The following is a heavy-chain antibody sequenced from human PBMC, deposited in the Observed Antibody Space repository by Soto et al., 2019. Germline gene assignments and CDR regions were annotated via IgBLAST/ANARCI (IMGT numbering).Heavy chain of an antibody. J-gene: IGHJ4*02. D-gene: IGHD3-16*02. CDR1: GGSISSYY. Sequence: SETLSLTCTVSGGSISSYYWSWIRQPPGRGLEWIGYIYYSGSTNYNPSLKSRVTISVDTSKNQFSLKLSSVTAADTAVYYCARGAYDYIWGSYRYHDYWGQGTLVTVSS. V-gene: IGHV4-59*01. CDR2: IYYSGST. CDR3: ARGAYDYIWGSYRYHDY.